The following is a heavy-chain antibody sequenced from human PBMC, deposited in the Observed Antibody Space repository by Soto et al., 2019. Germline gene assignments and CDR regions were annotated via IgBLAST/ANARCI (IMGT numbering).Heavy chain of an antibody. J-gene: IGHJ5*02. CDR1: GGTFSSYA. Sequence: QVQLVQSGAEVKKPGSSVKVSCKASGGTFSSYAISWVRQAPGQGLEWMGGIIPIFGTANYAQKFQGRVTITADESTSTAYMELSSLRSEDTAVYYCAREVEWQQLGRGHNWFDPWGQGTLVTVSS. CDR2: IIPIFGTA. CDR3: AREVEWQQLGRGHNWFDP. D-gene: IGHD6-13*01. V-gene: IGHV1-69*12.